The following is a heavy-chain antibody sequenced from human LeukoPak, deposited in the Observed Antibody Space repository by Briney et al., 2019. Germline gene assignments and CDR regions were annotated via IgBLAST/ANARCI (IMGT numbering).Heavy chain of an antibody. CDR2: INHSGST. J-gene: IGHJ4*02. CDR1: GGSFSGYY. D-gene: IGHD3-10*01. Sequence: SETLSLTCAVYGGSFSGYYWSWIRQPPGKGLEWIGEINHSGSTNYNPSLKSRVTISVDTSKNQFSLKLSSETAADTAVYYCARGSTYYYGSGSYLANWGQGTLVTVSS. V-gene: IGHV4-34*01. CDR3: ARGSTYYYGSGSYLAN.